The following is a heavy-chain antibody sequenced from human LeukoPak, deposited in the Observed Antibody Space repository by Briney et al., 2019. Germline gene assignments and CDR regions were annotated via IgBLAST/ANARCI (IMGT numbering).Heavy chain of an antibody. V-gene: IGHV3-73*01. CDR3: RLEPPPDY. J-gene: IGHJ4*02. Sequence: PGGSLRLSCAASGFIFSGSEIHWVRQASGKGLEWIGRIITKANSYATGYTASVKGRFTIFRDDSKNTAYLHMNSLKLEDTAVYYCRLEPPPDYWGQGTLVTVSS. CDR1: GFIFSGSE. CDR2: IITKANSYAT. D-gene: IGHD1-1*01.